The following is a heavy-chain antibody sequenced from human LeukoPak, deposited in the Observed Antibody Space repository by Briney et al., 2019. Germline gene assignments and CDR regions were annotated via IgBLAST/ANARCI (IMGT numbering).Heavy chain of an antibody. CDR3: ARMEYYDILTGYYKEGSHFDY. D-gene: IGHD3-9*01. CDR1: GGTFSSYA. J-gene: IGHJ4*02. V-gene: IGHV1-69*06. Sequence: SVKVSCKASGGTFSSYAISWVRQAPGQGLEWMGGIIPIFGTANYAQKFQGGVTITADKSTSTAYMELSSLRSEDTAVYYCARMEYYDILTGYYKEGSHFDYWGQGTLVTVSS. CDR2: IIPIFGTA.